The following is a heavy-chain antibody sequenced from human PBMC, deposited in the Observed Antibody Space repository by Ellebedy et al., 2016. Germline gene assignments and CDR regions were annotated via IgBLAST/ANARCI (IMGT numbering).Heavy chain of an antibody. CDR3: AREGRGRQLNLDS. Sequence: ASVKVSXXASGYTFTDYYIHWVRQAPGQGLEWMGWINPERGITNYAQKFQGRVTMTRDTSISTAYMELSRLRSDDTAVYYCAREGRGRQLNLDSWGQGALVTVSS. CDR1: GYTFTDYY. CDR2: INPERGIT. D-gene: IGHD6-13*01. J-gene: IGHJ4*02. V-gene: IGHV1-2*02.